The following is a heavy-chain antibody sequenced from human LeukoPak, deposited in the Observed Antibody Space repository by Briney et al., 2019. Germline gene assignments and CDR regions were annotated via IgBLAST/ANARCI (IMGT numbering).Heavy chain of an antibody. Sequence: GGSLRLSCAASGFTFSSYAMSWVRQAPGKGLEWVSAISGSGGSTYCADSVKGRFTISRDNSKNTLYLQMNSLRAEDTAVYYCAKDPLAENYFEYWGQGTLVTVSS. CDR3: AKDPLAENYFEY. CDR2: ISGSGGST. CDR1: GFTFSSYA. V-gene: IGHV3-23*01. D-gene: IGHD3-16*01. J-gene: IGHJ4*02.